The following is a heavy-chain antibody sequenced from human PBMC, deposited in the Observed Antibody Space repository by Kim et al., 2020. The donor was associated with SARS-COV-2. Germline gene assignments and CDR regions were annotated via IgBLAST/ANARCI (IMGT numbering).Heavy chain of an antibody. CDR2: INHSGST. Sequence: SETLSLTCAVYGGSFSGYYWSWIRQPPGKGLEWIGEINHSGSTNYNPSHKTRVTISVDTSKNQFSLKLSSVTAADTAVYYFASWSSGWYFYCGQGTLVT. D-gene: IGHD6-19*01. V-gene: IGHV4-34*01. CDR1: GGSFSGYY. J-gene: IGHJ4*02. CDR3: ASWSSGWYFY.